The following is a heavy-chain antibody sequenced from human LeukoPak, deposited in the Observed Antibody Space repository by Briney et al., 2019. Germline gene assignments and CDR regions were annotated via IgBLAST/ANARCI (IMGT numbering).Heavy chain of an antibody. V-gene: IGHV3-7*05. CDR1: GFTFSNYW. D-gene: IGHD6-13*01. J-gene: IGHJ4*02. CDR2: IKEDGSEK. Sequence: PGGSLRLSCASSGFTFSNYWMSWVRQAPGKGLEWVANIKEDGSEKDYVDSVKGRFTISRDNAKNSLYLQMNSLRAEGTAIYYCARDWGAAGLRDYWGQGTLVTVSS. CDR3: ARDWGAAGLRDY.